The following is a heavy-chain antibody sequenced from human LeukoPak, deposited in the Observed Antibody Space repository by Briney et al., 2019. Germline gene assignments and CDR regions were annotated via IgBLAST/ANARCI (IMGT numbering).Heavy chain of an antibody. D-gene: IGHD2-2*01. CDR2: MNPNSGNT. V-gene: IGHV1-8*03. J-gene: IGHJ3*02. CDR3: ARGSGPAAPHDAFDI. Sequence: ASVKVSCKASGYTFTSYDINWVRQATGQGLEWMGWMNPNSGNTGYAQKLQGRVTITRNTSISTAYMELSSLRSEDTAVYYCARGSGPAAPHDAFDIWGQGTMVTVSS. CDR1: GYTFTSYD.